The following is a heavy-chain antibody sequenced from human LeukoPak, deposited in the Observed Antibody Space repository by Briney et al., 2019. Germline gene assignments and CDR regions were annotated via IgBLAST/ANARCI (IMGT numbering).Heavy chain of an antibody. CDR1: GFTFSNFA. V-gene: IGHV3-23*01. Sequence: GGSLRLSCGASGFTFSNFAMTWVRQAPGRGLEWVSALSGSGFNTYYADSVKGRFTISRDNSKNTLYLQMNSLRAEDTAVYYCAKMAGDQLGDYYMDVWGKGTTLTVSS. J-gene: IGHJ6*03. CDR3: AKMAGDQLGDYYMDV. D-gene: IGHD6-13*01. CDR2: LSGSGFNT.